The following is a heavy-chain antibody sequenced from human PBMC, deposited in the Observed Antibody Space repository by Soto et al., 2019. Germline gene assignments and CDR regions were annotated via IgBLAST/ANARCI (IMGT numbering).Heavy chain of an antibody. CDR3: ARAGGSLYYFDY. Sequence: PSETLSLTCSVSGYSINRGYYWGWIRQSPGKGLEWIGSIYHSGSTYYNPSLKSRVTIPVDTSKNQFSLKLSSVTAADTAVYYCARAGGSLYYFDYWGQGTQVTVSS. V-gene: IGHV4-38-2*02. D-gene: IGHD1-26*01. CDR1: GYSINRGYY. J-gene: IGHJ4*02. CDR2: IYHSGST.